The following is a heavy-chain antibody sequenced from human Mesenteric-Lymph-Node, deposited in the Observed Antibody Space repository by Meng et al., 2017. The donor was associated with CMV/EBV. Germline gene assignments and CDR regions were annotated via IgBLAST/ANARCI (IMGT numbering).Heavy chain of an antibody. V-gene: IGHV4-38-2*02. CDR2: IYESGTT. D-gene: IGHD5-12*01. CDR1: GYSISSGDY. J-gene: IGHJ4*02. Sequence: GSLRLSCTVTGYSISSGDYWGWVRQPPGRGLEWIGSIYESGTTNYKPSLKSRVSISVDTSKGQFSLRLSSVTAADTAVYYCARVYTDYDYDYFFDSWGQGTLVTVSS. CDR3: ARVYTDYDYDYFFDS.